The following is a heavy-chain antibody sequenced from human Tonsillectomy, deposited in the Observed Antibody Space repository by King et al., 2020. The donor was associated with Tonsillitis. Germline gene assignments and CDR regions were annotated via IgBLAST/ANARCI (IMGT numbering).Heavy chain of an antibody. CDR2: ISYDGSNK. D-gene: IGHD3-22*01. V-gene: IGHV3-30*18. J-gene: IGHJ4*02. CDR3: AKGSGDCSGYYYVLGY. CDR1: GFTFSSYG. Sequence: VQLVESGGGVVQPGRSLRLSCAASGFTFSSYGMHWVRQAPGKGLEWVAVISYDGSNKYYADSVKGRFTISRDNSKNTLYLQMNSLRAEDTAVYYCAKGSGDCSGYYYVLGYWGQGTLVPVSS.